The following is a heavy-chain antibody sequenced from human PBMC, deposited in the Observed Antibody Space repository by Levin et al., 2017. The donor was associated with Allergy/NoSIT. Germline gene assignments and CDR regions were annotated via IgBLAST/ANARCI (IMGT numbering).Heavy chain of an antibody. Sequence: GGSLRLSCAASGFTFDNSGMTWVRQPPGKGLEWVSGINWNGGSTGYADSVKGRFTISRDNAKNSLSLQMNSLRAADTALYHGARVRYDGSGYCVDYWGQGTLVTVSS. CDR3: ARVRYDGSGYCVDY. CDR2: INWNGGST. J-gene: IGHJ4*02. D-gene: IGHD3-22*01. CDR1: GFTFDNSG. V-gene: IGHV3-20*01.